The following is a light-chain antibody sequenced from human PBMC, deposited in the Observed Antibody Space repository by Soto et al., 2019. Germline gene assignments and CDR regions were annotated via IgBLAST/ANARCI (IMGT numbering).Light chain of an antibody. CDR2: GAS. V-gene: IGKV3-20*01. Sequence: PGDGATLSCRASQGVSSGYLAWYQQKPGQAPRLLICGASRRATGIPDRFSGSGSGTDFTLSISRLEPEDFAVYWCQHYGNSPTFGQGTKVDIK. CDR3: QHYGNSPT. CDR1: QGVSSGY. J-gene: IGKJ1*01.